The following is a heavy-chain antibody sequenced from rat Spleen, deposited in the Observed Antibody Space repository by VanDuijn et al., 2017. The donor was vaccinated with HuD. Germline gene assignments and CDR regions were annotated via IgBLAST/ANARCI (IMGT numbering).Heavy chain of an antibody. V-gene: IGHV5S10*01. CDR1: GFTFSDYA. Sequence: EVQLVESGGGLVQPGNSLKLSCAASGFTFSDYAMAWVRQSPKKGLEWVATIIYDGSSTYYRDSVKGRFTISRDNAKSTLYLQMDSLRSEDTATYYCATHPYYYVMDAWGQGASVTVSS. J-gene: IGHJ4*01. CDR3: ATHPYYYVMDA. CDR2: IIYDGSST.